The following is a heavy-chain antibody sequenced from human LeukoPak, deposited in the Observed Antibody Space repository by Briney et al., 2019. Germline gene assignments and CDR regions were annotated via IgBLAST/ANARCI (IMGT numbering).Heavy chain of an antibody. CDR1: GGSISSSLYY. Sequence: SETLALTCTVSGGSISSSLYYWGWIRQSPGKGLEWIGYIYYSGSTNYNPSLKSRVTISVDTSKNQFSLKPSSVTAADTAVYYCARDRYDFWSGYLLYWFDPWGQGTLVTVSS. D-gene: IGHD3-3*01. CDR3: ARDRYDFWSGYLLYWFDP. CDR2: IYYSGST. J-gene: IGHJ5*02. V-gene: IGHV4-61*05.